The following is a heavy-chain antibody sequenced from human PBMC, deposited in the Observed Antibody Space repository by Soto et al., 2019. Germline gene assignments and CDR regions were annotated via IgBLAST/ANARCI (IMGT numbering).Heavy chain of an antibody. CDR1: GYSFIKYW. CDR2: IYPEDSDT. Sequence: PGESLTVSWKGSGYSFIKYWIGWARPIPGKGLEWMGIIYPEDSDTRYSPSFEGQVTISADKSISAAYMQWSRLRASDTAMYYCTRRRLAGGGGYGAVGYWAQGALVTVSA. D-gene: IGHD5-12*01. V-gene: IGHV5-51*01. CDR3: TRRRLAGGGGYGAVGY. J-gene: IGHJ4*01.